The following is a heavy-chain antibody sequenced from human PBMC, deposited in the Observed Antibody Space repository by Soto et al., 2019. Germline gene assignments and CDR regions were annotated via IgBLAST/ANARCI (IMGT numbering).Heavy chain of an antibody. CDR3: VKGEYYYDSSGYYPFDY. J-gene: IGHJ4*02. CDR2: ISTNGGST. Sequence: WVRQAPGKGLEYVSSISTNGGSTDYADSVKGRFTISRDNSKNTVYLQMSSLRVEDTAVYYCVKGEYYYDSSGYYPFDYWGQGTLVTVSS. D-gene: IGHD3-22*01. V-gene: IGHV3-64D*06.